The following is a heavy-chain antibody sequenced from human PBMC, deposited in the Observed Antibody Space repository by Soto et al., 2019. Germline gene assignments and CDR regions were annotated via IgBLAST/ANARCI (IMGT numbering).Heavy chain of an antibody. D-gene: IGHD6-13*01. J-gene: IGHJ4*02. CDR2: IYSDGRT. V-gene: IGHV3-53*02. CDR3: ARCSGWYGQCYFDC. CDR1: GFIVSSSY. Sequence: DVQLVETGGGLIQPGGSLRLSCAASGFIVSSSYMSWVRQAPGKGLEWVSVIYSDGRTYYADFVKGRFTISRDNSKNTLHLQMNSLSAEDTAVYYCARCSGWYGQCYFDCWGQGTLVTVSS.